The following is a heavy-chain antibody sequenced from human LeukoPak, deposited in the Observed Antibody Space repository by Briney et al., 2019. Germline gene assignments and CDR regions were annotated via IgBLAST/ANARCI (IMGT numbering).Heavy chain of an antibody. CDR1: GFTFSSYA. J-gene: IGHJ5*02. CDR3: TTLRVGDLFDP. CDR2: ISGGSSTI. V-gene: IGHV3-48*01. D-gene: IGHD1-26*01. Sequence: GGSLRLSCAASGFTFSSYAMNWVRQDPGKGLEWLSYISGGSSTIYYADSVKGRFTISRDNSKNTLYLQMNSLRAEDTAVYYCTTLRVGDLFDPWGQGTLVTVSS.